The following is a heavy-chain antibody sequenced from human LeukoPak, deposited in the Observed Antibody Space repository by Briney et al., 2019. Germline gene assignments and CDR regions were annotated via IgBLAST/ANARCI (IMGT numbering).Heavy chain of an antibody. D-gene: IGHD2-15*01. CDR3: ARRPETPWFGRPVGCYFDY. CDR2: IYSGGST. CDR1: GFTVSSNY. J-gene: IGHJ4*02. V-gene: IGHV3-66*01. Sequence: PGGSLRLSCAASGFTVSSNYMSWVRQAPGKGLEWVSVIYSGGSTYYADSAKGRFTISRDNSKNTLYLQMNSLRAEDTAVYYCARRPETPWFGRPVGCYFDYGGQGTLVTVSS.